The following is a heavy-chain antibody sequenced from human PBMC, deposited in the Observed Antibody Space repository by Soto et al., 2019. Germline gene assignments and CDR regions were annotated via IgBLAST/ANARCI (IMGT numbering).Heavy chain of an antibody. CDR3: ARDGNYYYGSGSYYSGSYYGMDV. CDR1: GGSVSSGSYY. CDR2: IYYSGST. D-gene: IGHD3-10*01. V-gene: IGHV4-61*01. Sequence: PSETLSLTCTVSGGSVSSGSYYWSWIRQPPGKGLEWIGYIYYSGSTNYNPSLKSRVTISVDTSKNQFSLKLSSVTAADTAVYYCARDGNYYYGSGSYYSGSYYGMDVWGQGTTVTVSS. J-gene: IGHJ6*02.